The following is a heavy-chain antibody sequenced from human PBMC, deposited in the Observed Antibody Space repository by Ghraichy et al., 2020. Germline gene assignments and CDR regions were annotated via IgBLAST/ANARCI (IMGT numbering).Heavy chain of an antibody. V-gene: IGHV3-53*01. Sequence: GESLNISCAASGFIVSSKYMSWVRQAPGRGLEWVSVLHGGGNTYYADSVKGRFTISRDNSKNTLNLEMNNLRVEDTAVYYCARAGWSGCTCVDLWGRGTLVTVSS. D-gene: IGHD2-15*01. J-gene: IGHJ2*01. CDR2: LHGGGNT. CDR1: GFIVSSKY. CDR3: ARAGWSGCTCVDL.